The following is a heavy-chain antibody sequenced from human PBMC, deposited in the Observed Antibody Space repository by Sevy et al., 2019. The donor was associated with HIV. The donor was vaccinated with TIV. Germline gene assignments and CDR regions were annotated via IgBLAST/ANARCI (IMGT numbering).Heavy chain of an antibody. J-gene: IGHJ6*02. CDR2: INPNSGGT. V-gene: IGHV1-2*02. CDR1: GYTFTGYY. Sequence: ASVKVSCKASGYTFTGYYMHWVRQAPGQGLEWMGWINPNSGGTNYAQKFQGRVTMTRDTSFSTAYIELSRLRSDDTAVYYCARDGDSGGSYYSYYGMDVWGQGTTVTVSS. D-gene: IGHD6-19*01. CDR3: ARDGDSGGSYYSYYGMDV.